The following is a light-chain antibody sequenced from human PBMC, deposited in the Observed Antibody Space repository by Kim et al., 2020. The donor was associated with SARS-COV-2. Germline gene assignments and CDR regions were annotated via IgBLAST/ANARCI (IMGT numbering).Light chain of an antibody. CDR1: QSINNY. V-gene: IGKV1-27*01. J-gene: IGKJ1*01. CDR3: QKYNSAPWT. CDR2: AAS. Sequence: APVGDTVTITCRASQSINNYLAWCQQKPGKVPKLLIYAASTLQSGVPSRFSGSGSGTDFTLTISSLQPEDGATYYCQKYNSAPWTLGQGTKVDIK.